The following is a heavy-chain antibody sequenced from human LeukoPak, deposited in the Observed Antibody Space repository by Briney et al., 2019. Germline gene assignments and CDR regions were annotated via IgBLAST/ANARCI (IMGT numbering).Heavy chain of an antibody. D-gene: IGHD4-11*01. V-gene: IGHV4-4*07. CDR2: IYTSGST. CDR3: ARDISNYYGMDV. J-gene: IGHJ6*02. Sequence: SETLSLTCAVYGGSFSGYYWSWIRQPAGKGLEWIGRIYTSGSTNYNPSLKSRVTMSVDTSKNQFSLKLSSVTAADTAVYYCARDISNYYGMDVWGQGTTVTVSS. CDR1: GGSFSGYY.